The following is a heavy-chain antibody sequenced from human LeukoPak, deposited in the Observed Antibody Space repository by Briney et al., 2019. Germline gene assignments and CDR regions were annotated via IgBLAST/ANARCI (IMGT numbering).Heavy chain of an antibody. CDR2: IWYDGSNK. V-gene: IGHV3-33*01. Sequence: PGGSLRLSCAASGFTFSSYGMHWVRQAPDKGLEWVAVIWYDGSNKYYADPVKGRFTISRDNSKNTLYLQMNSLRAEDTAVYYCARGSGDSYYYYYMDVWGKGTTVTVSS. CDR1: GFTFSSYG. CDR3: ARGSGDSYYYYYMDV. J-gene: IGHJ6*03. D-gene: IGHD2-21*02.